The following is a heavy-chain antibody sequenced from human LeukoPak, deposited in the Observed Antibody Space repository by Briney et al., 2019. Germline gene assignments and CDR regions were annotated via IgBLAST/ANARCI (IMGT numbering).Heavy chain of an antibody. J-gene: IGHJ4*02. CDR1: GGSISSYY. Sequence: SETLSLTCTVSGGSISSYYWSWIRQPPGKGLEWIGCIYTSGSTNYNPSLKSRVTISVDTSKNQFSLKLSSVTAADTAVYYCARHQEGFFDYWGQGTLVTVSS. CDR3: ARHQEGFFDY. V-gene: IGHV4-4*09. CDR2: IYTSGST.